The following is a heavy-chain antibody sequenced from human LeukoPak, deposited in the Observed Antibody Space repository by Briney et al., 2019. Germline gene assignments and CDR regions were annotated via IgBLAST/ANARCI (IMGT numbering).Heavy chain of an antibody. CDR3: ARAKVVPAANVSYYYYGMDV. D-gene: IGHD2-2*01. V-gene: IGHV4-34*01. CDR2: INHSGST. CDR1: GGSFSGYY. Sequence: SETLSLTCAVYGGSFSGYYWSWIRQPPGKGLEWIGGINHSGSTNYNPSLKSRVTISVDTSKNQFSLKLSSVTAADTAVYYCARAKVVPAANVSYYYYGMDVWGQGTTVTVSS. J-gene: IGHJ6*02.